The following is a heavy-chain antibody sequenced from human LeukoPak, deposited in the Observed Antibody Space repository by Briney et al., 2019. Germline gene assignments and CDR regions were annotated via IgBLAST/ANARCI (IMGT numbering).Heavy chain of an antibody. CDR2: ISHSGTT. CDR3: ARGAPGF. CDR1: GGAFSDYH. Sequence: SETLSLTCAVYGGAFSDYHWTWIRQSPGKRLEWIGQISHSGTTRYNPSFNSRVTMSVDTSKNQFSLKLTSVTAADTAIYYCARGAPGFWGQGTLVTVSS. V-gene: IGHV4-34*01. J-gene: IGHJ4*02.